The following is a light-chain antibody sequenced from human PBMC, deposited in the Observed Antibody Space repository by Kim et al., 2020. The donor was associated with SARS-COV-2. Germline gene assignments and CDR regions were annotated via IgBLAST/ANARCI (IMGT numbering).Light chain of an antibody. CDR1: SLRSYY. CDR3: NSRDSSAKSLL. J-gene: IGLJ3*02. Sequence: SSELTQDPAVSVALGQTVRITCQGDSLRSYYASWYQQKPGQAPIVVIYGKNNRPSGIPDRFSGSSSGNTASLTITGAQAGDEADYYCNSRDSSAKSLLFG. CDR2: GKN. V-gene: IGLV3-19*01.